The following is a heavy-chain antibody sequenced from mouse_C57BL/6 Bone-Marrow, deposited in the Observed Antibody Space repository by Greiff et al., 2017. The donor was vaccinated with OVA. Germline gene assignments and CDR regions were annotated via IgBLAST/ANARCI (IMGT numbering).Heavy chain of an antibody. CDR3: AREVITTVVTPFAY. D-gene: IGHD1-1*01. CDR2: INPSNGGT. V-gene: IGHV1-53*01. J-gene: IGHJ3*01. Sequence: QVQLQQPGTELVKPGASVKLSCKASGYTFTSYWMHWVKQRPGQGLEWIGYINPSNGGTNYNEKFKSKATLTVDKSSSTAYMQLSSLTSEDSAVYYCAREVITTVVTPFAYWGQGTLVTVSA. CDR1: GYTFTSYW.